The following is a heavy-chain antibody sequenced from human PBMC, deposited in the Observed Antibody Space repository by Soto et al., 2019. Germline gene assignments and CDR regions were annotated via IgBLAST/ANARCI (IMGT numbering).Heavy chain of an antibody. J-gene: IGHJ4*02. V-gene: IGHV3-33*01. Sequence: QVQLVESGGGVVQPGRSLRLSCAASGFTFSSYGMHWVRQAPGKGLEWVAVIWYDGSNKYYADSVKGRFTISRDNSKNTLYLQMNSLRAEDTAVYYCARALPYSSSWYAPFDYWGQGTLVTVSS. CDR2: IWYDGSNK. D-gene: IGHD6-13*01. CDR3: ARALPYSSSWYAPFDY. CDR1: GFTFSSYG.